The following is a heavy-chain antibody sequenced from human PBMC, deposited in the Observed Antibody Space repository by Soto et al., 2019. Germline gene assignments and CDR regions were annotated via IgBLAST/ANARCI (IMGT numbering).Heavy chain of an antibody. V-gene: IGHV5-51*01. J-gene: IGHJ6*02. CDR2: IYPGDSDT. CDR3: ARHISHLRYYYYGMDV. CDR1: CTDHW. Sequence: CTDHWSGRMSKLHGKGLEWMGIIYPGDSDTRYSPSFQGHVTITVDKSTSTAYLQWNTLKASDTAMYYCARHISHLRYYYYGMDVWGEGTTVT. D-gene: IGHD5-12*01.